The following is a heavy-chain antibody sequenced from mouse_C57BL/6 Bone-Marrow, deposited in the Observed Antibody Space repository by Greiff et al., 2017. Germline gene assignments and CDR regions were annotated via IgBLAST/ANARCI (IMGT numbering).Heavy chain of an antibody. CDR1: GYTFTSYW. Sequence: QVHVKQPGAELVKPGASVKLSCKASGYTFTSYWMPWVKQRPGQGLEWIGMIHPNSGSTNYNEKFKSKATLTVDKSSSTAYMQLSSLTSEDSAVYYCARLRRGYYYAMDYWGQGTSVTVSA. CDR3: ARLRRGYYYAMDY. D-gene: IGHD2-12*01. J-gene: IGHJ4*01. V-gene: IGHV1-64*01. CDR2: IHPNSGST.